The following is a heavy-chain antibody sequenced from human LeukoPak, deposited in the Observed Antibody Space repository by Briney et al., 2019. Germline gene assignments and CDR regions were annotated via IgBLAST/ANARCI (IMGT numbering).Heavy chain of an antibody. Sequence: ASVKVSCKASGYTFTGYYMHWVRQAPGQGLEWMGWINPNSGGTNYAQKFQGRVTMTTDTSTSTAYMELRSLRSDDTAVYYCARDVDTAMASEIAPTANFDYWGQGTLVTVSS. D-gene: IGHD5-18*01. J-gene: IGHJ4*02. CDR3: ARDVDTAMASEIAPTANFDY. CDR1: GYTFTGYY. V-gene: IGHV1-2*02. CDR2: INPNSGGT.